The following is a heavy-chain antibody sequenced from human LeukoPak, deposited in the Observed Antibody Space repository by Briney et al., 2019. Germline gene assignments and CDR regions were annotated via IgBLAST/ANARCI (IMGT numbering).Heavy chain of an antibody. V-gene: IGHV4-4*07. CDR3: ARDPPSASGTSYYGMDV. CDR1: GGSTSGYY. CDR2: IYSSGST. D-gene: IGHD6-13*01. J-gene: IGHJ6*02. Sequence: SETLSLTCTVSGGSTSGYYWSWVRQPAGKGLEWIGRIYSSGSTNYNPSLKSRVTMSLDTSKKQFSLKLSSVTAADTAIYYCARDPPSASGTSYYGMDVWAKGPRSPSP.